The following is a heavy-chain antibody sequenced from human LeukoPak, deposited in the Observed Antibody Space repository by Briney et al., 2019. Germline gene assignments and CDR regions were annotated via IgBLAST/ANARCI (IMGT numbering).Heavy chain of an antibody. J-gene: IGHJ6*02. D-gene: IGHD3/OR15-3a*01. CDR2: ISGSGYST. CDR1: GFTFNGYA. V-gene: IGHV3-23*01. Sequence: PGGSLRLSCAASGFTFNGYAMSWVRQAPGKGLEWVSAISGSGYSTYYADSVKGRFTISRDNTKSSLYLQMHSLRAEDTAVYYCARDGTGIVYYYAMDVWGQGTTVTVSS. CDR3: ARDGTGIVYYYAMDV.